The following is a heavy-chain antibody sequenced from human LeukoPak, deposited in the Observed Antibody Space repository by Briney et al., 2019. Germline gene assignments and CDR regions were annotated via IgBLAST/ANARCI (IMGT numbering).Heavy chain of an antibody. J-gene: IGHJ4*02. CDR3: AKVLAGRGYGSGSYDDY. V-gene: IGHV3-23*01. D-gene: IGHD3-10*01. Sequence: PGGSLRLSCAASGFTFSSYAMSWVRQAPGKGLEWVSAISGSGGSTYYADSVKGRFTISRDNSKNTLYLQMNSLRAEDTAVYYCAKVLAGRGYGSGSYDDYWGQGTLVTVSS. CDR2: ISGSGGST. CDR1: GFTFSSYA.